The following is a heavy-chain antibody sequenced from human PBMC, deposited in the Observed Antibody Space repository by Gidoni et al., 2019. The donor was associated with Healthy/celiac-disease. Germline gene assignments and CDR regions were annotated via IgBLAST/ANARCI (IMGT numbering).Heavy chain of an antibody. V-gene: IGHV3-30*18. D-gene: IGHD2-2*01. Sequence: QVQLVESGGGVVQPGRSLRLSCAASGFTFSSYGMHWVRQAPGKGLEWVAVISYDGSNKYYADSVKGRFTISRDNSKNTLYLQMNSLRAEDTAVYYCAKEYLDCSSTSCYGAHYGIDVWGQGTTVTVSS. CDR2: ISYDGSNK. CDR1: GFTFSSYG. CDR3: AKEYLDCSSTSCYGAHYGIDV. J-gene: IGHJ6*02.